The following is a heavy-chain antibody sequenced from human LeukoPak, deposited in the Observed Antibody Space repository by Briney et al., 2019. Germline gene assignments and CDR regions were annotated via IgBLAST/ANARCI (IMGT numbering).Heavy chain of an antibody. J-gene: IGHJ4*02. CDR3: ARDSWGFDF. CDR1: GFTSSNFA. Sequence: GGSLRLSCAASGFTSSNFAMHWVRQAPGKGLEWVAMMSYDGSNKYTDSVKGRFTISRDNSKNMVDLYMSNLKIEDTAVYYCARDSWGFDFWGQGTLVTVSS. CDR2: MSYDGSNK. D-gene: IGHD7-27*01. V-gene: IGHV3-30*04.